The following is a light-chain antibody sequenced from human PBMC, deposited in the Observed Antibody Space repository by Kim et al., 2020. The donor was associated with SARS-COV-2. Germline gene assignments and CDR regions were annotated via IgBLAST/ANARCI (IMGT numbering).Light chain of an antibody. Sequence: AIQMTQSPSSLSASVGDRVTITCRASQGIRNDLNWYQQKPGKAPKLMIFAASSLQSGVPSRFSGSGSGTDFTLTISSLQPEDFATYYCLQDFNYPYTFGQGTKVEIK. V-gene: IGKV1-6*01. CDR3: LQDFNYPYT. CDR2: AAS. J-gene: IGKJ2*01. CDR1: QGIRND.